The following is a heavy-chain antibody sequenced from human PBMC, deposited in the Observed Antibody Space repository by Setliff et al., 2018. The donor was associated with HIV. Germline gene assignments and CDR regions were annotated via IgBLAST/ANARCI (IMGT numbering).Heavy chain of an antibody. D-gene: IGHD2-2*01. Sequence: SETLSLTCTVSGGSIRSTSYYWGWIRQPPGKGLEWIGSIYYSGSTYYNPSLKSRVTISVDTSKNQFSLNLSSVTAADTAVYYCARVDCSGTSCYRDSYYYMDVWGKGTTVTVSS. CDR3: ARVDCSGTSCYRDSYYYMDV. V-gene: IGHV4-39*01. CDR1: GGSIRSTSYY. J-gene: IGHJ6*03. CDR2: IYYSGST.